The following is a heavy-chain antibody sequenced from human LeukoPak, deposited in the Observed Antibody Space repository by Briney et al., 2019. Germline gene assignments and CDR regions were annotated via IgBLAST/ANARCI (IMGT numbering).Heavy chain of an antibody. J-gene: IGHJ5*02. CDR1: GGSISSYY. V-gene: IGHV4-59*12. D-gene: IGHD4-17*01. Sequence: PSETLSLTCTVSGGSISSYYWSWIRQPPGKGLEWIGYIYYSGSTYYNPSLKSRVTISVDTSKNQFSLKLSSVTAADTAVYYCAREVTTFPNWFDPWGQGTLVTVSS. CDR3: AREVTTFPNWFDP. CDR2: IYYSGST.